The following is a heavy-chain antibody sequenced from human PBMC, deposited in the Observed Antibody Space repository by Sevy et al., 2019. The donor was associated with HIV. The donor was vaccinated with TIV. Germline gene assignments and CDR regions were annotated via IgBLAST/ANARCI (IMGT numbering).Heavy chain of an antibody. Sequence: GGSLRLSCGASGFTFSYSGMHWVRQAPGKGLEWVAFIQFDGSSQYYADSVKGRFTIVRDNSKNTLYLQMNSLRAEDTAVYYCAKVLARGVAVAGTAWGMDVWGQGTTVTVSS. CDR1: GFTFSYSG. D-gene: IGHD6-19*01. V-gene: IGHV3-30*02. CDR2: IQFDGSSQ. CDR3: AKVLARGVAVAGTAWGMDV. J-gene: IGHJ6*02.